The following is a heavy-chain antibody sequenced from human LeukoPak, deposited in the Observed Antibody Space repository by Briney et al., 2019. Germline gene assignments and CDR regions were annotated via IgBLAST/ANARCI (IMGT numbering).Heavy chain of an antibody. D-gene: IGHD2-8*01. Sequence: ASVTVSCKASGYTFTDYYIHWVRQAPGHGLEWMGWIVPKSGGTHYAQNFQGRVTMTRDTSINTAYLDLRSLRSDDTAVYYCARVWRCADGVCPDVFESWGQGTLVIVSS. CDR1: GYTFTDYY. V-gene: IGHV1-2*02. CDR3: ARVWRCADGVCPDVFES. J-gene: IGHJ4*02. CDR2: IVPKSGGT.